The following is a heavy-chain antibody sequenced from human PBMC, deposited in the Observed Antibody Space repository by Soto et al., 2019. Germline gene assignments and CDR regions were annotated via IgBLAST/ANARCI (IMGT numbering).Heavy chain of an antibody. D-gene: IGHD4-17*01. CDR2: IWYDGSNK. J-gene: IGHJ3*02. Sequence: GGSLRLSCAASGFTFSSYGMHWVRQAPGKGLEWVAVIWYDGSNKYYADSVKGRFTISRDNSKNTLYLQMNSLRAEDTAVYYCAREGRNYGDSDAFDIRGQGTRVTVSS. V-gene: IGHV3-33*01. CDR3: AREGRNYGDSDAFDI. CDR1: GFTFSSYG.